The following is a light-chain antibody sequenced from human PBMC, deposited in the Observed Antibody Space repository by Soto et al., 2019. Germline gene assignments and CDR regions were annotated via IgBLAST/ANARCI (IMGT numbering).Light chain of an antibody. V-gene: IGKV1-39*01. CDR3: QQTFSIPRT. CDR2: ETS. CDR1: QNVRRY. J-gene: IGKJ1*01. Sequence: DLQMTQSPSSLPASVGDRVTIACRASQNVRRYLNWYQQKPGKAPKLLIYETSTLESGGPSKFSGTGYGTDFTLTLSSLQPEDFATDYFQQTFSIPRTFGHGTKVEIK.